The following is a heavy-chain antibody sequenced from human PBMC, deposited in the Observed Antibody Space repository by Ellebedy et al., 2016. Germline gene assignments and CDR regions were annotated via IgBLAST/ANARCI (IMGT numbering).Heavy chain of an antibody. CDR1: GGTFSSYA. D-gene: IGHD3-3*01. CDR3: ARESPNLEWLLYGMDV. Sequence: ASVKVSCKASGGTFSSYAISWVRQAPGQGLEWMGRIIPILGIANYAQKLQGRVTFTADKSTSTAYMELSSLRSEDTAVYYCARESPNLEWLLYGMDVWGQGTTVSVSS. J-gene: IGHJ6*02. CDR2: IIPILGIA. V-gene: IGHV1-69*04.